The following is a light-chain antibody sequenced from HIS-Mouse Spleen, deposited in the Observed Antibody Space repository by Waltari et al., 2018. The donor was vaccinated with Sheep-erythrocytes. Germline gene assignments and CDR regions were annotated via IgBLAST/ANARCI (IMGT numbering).Light chain of an antibody. Sequence: QSALTQPASVSGSPGQSITISCTGTSSDVGGYNYVSWYQQHPGKAPKLMIYEVSNRPLGVSNRFSGSKSGNPASLTISGLQAEDEADYYCSSYTSSSTWVFGGGTKLTVL. CDR3: SSYTSSSTWV. V-gene: IGLV2-14*01. CDR2: EVS. CDR1: SSDVGGYNY. J-gene: IGLJ3*02.